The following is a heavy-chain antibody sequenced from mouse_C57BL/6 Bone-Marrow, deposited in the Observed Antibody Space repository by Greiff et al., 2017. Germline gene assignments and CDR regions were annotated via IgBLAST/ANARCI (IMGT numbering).Heavy chain of an antibody. V-gene: IGHV5-17*01. J-gene: IGHJ1*03. Sequence: EVHLVESGGGLVKPGGSLKLSCAASGFTFSDYGMHWVRQAPEKGLEWVAYISSGSSTIYYADTVKGRFTISRDNAKNTLFLQMTSLRSEDTAMSYGARRDYYGSSYWYFDGWGTGTTVTVSS. D-gene: IGHD1-1*01. CDR1: GFTFSDYG. CDR3: ARRDYYGSSYWYFDG. CDR2: ISSGSSTI.